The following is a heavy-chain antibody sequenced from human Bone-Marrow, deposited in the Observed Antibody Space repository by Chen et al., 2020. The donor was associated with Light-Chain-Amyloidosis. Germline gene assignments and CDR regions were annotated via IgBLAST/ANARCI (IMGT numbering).Heavy chain of an antibody. Sequence: QVQLQESGPGLVKPSQTLSLTCTVSGGSIRSDNYYWSWIRQPAGKGLEWIRHIYISRNTNYNPSLKSRVTISLDTSKNQFSLNLSSVTAADTAVYYCARSYSGYFDYWGQGTQVTVSS. J-gene: IGHJ4*02. CDR2: IYISRNT. CDR3: ARSYSGYFDY. D-gene: IGHD5-12*01. CDR1: GGSIRSDNYY. V-gene: IGHV4-61*02.